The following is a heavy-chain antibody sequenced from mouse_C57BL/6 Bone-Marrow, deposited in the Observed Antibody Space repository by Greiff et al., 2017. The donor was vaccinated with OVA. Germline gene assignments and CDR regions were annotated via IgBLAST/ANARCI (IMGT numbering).Heavy chain of an antibody. V-gene: IGHV14-1*01. CDR2: IDPEDGDT. D-gene: IGHD2-4*01. CDR3: TTPLHDYDVDY. CDR1: GFTITDYY. J-gene: IGHJ2*01. Sequence: VQLKESGAELVRPGASVKLSCTASGFTITDYYMHWVKQRPEQGLEWIGRIDPEDGDTEYAPKFQGKATMTADTSSNTAYLQLSSLTSEDTAVYYCTTPLHDYDVDYWGQGTTLTVSS.